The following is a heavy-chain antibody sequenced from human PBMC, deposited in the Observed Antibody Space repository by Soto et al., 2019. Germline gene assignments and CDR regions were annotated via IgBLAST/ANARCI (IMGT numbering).Heavy chain of an antibody. Sequence: DVQLVDTGGGLIQPGGSLRLSCAATGFIVSASYMSWVRQAPGKGLEWVSVIYSDGRTYYADSVKGRFTISRDNSKNTLYLQMNSLSAEDTAVYYCARCSGWYGQCYFDCWGQGTLVTVSS. CDR2: IYSDGRT. D-gene: IGHD6-13*01. J-gene: IGHJ4*02. CDR1: GFIVSASY. V-gene: IGHV3-53*02. CDR3: ARCSGWYGQCYFDC.